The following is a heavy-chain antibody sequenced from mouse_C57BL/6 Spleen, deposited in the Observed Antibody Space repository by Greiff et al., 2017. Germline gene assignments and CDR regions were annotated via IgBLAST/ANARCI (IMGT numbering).Heavy chain of an antibody. CDR1: GFNIKDDY. CDR3: TTGVITTAFDY. Sequence: VQLQQSGAELVRPGASVKLSCTASGFNIKDDYMHWVKQRPEQGLEWIGWIDPENGDTEYASKFQGKATITADTSSNTAYLQLSSLTSEDTAVYYCTTGVITTAFDYWGQGTTLTVSS. V-gene: IGHV14-4*01. D-gene: IGHD1-1*01. CDR2: IDPENGDT. J-gene: IGHJ2*01.